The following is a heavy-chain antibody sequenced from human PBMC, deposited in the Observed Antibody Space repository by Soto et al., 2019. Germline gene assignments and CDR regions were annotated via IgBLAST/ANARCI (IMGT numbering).Heavy chain of an antibody. CDR1: GGSISSYY. Sequence: ASETLSLTCTVSGGSISSYYWSWIRQPAGKXLEWIGRIYTSGSTNYNPSLKSRVTMSVDTSKNQFSLKLSSVTAADTAVYYCARDSRIAARPNYYYGMDVWGQGTTVTVSS. J-gene: IGHJ6*02. D-gene: IGHD6-6*01. CDR3: ARDSRIAARPNYYYGMDV. CDR2: IYTSGST. V-gene: IGHV4-4*07.